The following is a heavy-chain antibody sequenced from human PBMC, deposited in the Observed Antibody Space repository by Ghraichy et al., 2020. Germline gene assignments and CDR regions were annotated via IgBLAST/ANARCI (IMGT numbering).Heavy chain of an antibody. V-gene: IGHV3-15*01. CDR3: TADTYESSGYSHDY. J-gene: IGHJ4*02. CDR2: ITSRSSGGTV. CDR1: GFIFTNAW. Sequence: LSLTCAASGFIFTNAWMSWVRQVPGKGLEWVGRITSRSSGGTVDYAAPVKGRFSISRDDSRDTLYLQMYNLKTEDTAVYYCTADTYESSGYSHDYWGQGTLVTVSS. D-gene: IGHD3-22*01.